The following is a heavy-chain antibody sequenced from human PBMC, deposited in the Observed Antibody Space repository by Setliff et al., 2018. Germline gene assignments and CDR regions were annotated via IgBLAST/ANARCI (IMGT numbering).Heavy chain of an antibody. CDR3: MNWDGAF. CDR2: ISWDGGST. D-gene: IGHD1-26*01. V-gene: IGHV3-43D*04. Sequence: PGGSLRLSCAASGFTFDDYAMHWVRQAPGKGLEWVSLISWDGGSTYYADSVKGRFTISRDNSKNSLYLQMNSLRAEDTALYYCMNWDGAFWGRGTLVTVSS. CDR1: GFTFDDYA. J-gene: IGHJ4*02.